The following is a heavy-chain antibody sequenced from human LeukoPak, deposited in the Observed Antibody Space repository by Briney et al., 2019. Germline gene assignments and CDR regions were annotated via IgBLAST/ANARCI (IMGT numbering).Heavy chain of an antibody. D-gene: IGHD2-15*01. CDR1: GGSISSYY. CDR2: IYYSGST. Sequence: SETLSLTCSVSGGSISSYYWSWIPQPPGKGLEWIGYIYYSGSTNDNTSLKSRVTISVDTSKNQFSLKLSSVTAADTAVYYCARSYCSGGSCYSGWFDPWGQGTLVTVSS. V-gene: IGHV4-59*01. J-gene: IGHJ5*02. CDR3: ARSYCSGGSCYSGWFDP.